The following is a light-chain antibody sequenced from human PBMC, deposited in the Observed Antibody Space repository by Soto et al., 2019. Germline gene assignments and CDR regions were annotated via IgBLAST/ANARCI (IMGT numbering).Light chain of an antibody. CDR3: QQSFSSPPT. V-gene: IGKV1-39*01. CDR2: ASS. J-gene: IGKJ1*01. CDR1: QSIRYY. Sequence: DIQMTQSPASLSASVGDRITITCRTSQSIRYYVNWYQQKPGKAPKLLVYASSSLQRGVPSRFSGSGSGTDFALTISSLQPEDFATYFCQQSFSSPPTFGQGTNGEIK.